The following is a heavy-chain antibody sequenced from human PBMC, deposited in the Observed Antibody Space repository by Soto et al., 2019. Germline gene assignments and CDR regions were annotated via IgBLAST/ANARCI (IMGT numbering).Heavy chain of an antibody. CDR3: AREVQVHTPAFVY. CDR2: ISPMFGAA. J-gene: IGHJ4*02. V-gene: IGHV1-69*19. CDR1: RGTFNTYA. D-gene: IGHD3-10*01. Sequence: QVQLVQSGAEMKKPGSSVKVSCQSSRGTFNTYAMNWVRQAPGQGPEWMGDISPMFGAANYAPKLQGRVTITADESTGTSYMQLSSLTSEDTALYFCAREVQVHTPAFVYWGQGTLVTVSS.